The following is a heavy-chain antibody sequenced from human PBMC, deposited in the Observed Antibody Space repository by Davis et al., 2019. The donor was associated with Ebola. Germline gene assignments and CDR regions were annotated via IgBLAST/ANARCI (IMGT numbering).Heavy chain of an antibody. CDR3: ARGSGYSSGWLDY. CDR1: GFTFSSYS. Sequence: GESLKISCAASGFTFSSYSMNWVRQAPGKGLEWVSSISSSSSYIYYADSVKGRFTISRDNAKNSLYLQMNSLRAEDTAVYYCARGSGYSSGWLDYWGQGTLVTVSS. J-gene: IGHJ4*02. D-gene: IGHD6-19*01. CDR2: ISSSSSYI. V-gene: IGHV3-21*01.